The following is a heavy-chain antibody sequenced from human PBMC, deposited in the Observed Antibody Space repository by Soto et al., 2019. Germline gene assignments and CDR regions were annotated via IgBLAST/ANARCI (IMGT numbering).Heavy chain of an antibody. CDR3: ARGYVLRFLEWVPDGMDV. J-gene: IGHJ6*02. V-gene: IGHV4-30-4*01. CDR2: IYYSGST. Sequence: ASETLSLTCTVSGGSISSGDYYWSWIRQPPGKGLEWIGYIYYSGSTYYNPSLKSRVTISVDTSKNQFSLKLSSVTAADTAVYYCARGYVLRFLEWVPDGMDVWGQGTTVTVSS. D-gene: IGHD3-3*01. CDR1: GGSISSGDYY.